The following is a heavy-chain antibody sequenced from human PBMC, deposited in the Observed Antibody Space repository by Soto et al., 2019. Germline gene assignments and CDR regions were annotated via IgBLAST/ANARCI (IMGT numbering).Heavy chain of an antibody. V-gene: IGHV4-31*03. D-gene: IGHD4-17*01. CDR2: IYYSGST. J-gene: IGHJ4*02. CDR1: GGSISSGSYC. Sequence: SETLSLTCTVSGGSISSGSYCWSWIRQHPGKGLEWIGYIYYSGSTYYNPSLKSRVTISVDTSKNQFSLKLSSVTAADTAVYYCAIAVTRVTTYEYWGQGTLVTVSS. CDR3: AIAVTRVTTYEY.